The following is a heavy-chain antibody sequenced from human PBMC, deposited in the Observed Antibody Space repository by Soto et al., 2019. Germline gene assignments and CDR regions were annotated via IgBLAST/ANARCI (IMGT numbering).Heavy chain of an antibody. CDR1: CYTFTSYG. V-gene: IGHV1-18*04. J-gene: IGHJ6*02. Sequence: SVKVSCNASCYTFTSYGISCVRQAPVQGLEWMGWISAYNGSTNYAQKLQGRVTMTTDTSTSTAYMELRSLRSDDTAVYYCARDIAVAGRSGYYYYGMDVWGQGTTVTVSS. CDR3: ARDIAVAGRSGYYYYGMDV. CDR2: ISAYNGST. D-gene: IGHD6-19*01.